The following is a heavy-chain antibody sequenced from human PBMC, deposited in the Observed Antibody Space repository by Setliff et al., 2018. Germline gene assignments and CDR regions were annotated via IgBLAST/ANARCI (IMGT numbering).Heavy chain of an antibody. D-gene: IGHD2-15*01. CDR3: ARRLPYFGMDV. V-gene: IGHV3-48*03. CDR2: THTDGITI. J-gene: IGHJ6*02. CDR1: GFTLKTYE. Sequence: PGGSLRLSCEASGFTLKTYEMIWVRQAPGKGLERVSKTHTDGITIYSDSVRGRFTIFRDSAKNSLHLQMTSLSAEDTAVYYCARRLPYFGMDVWGQGTTVTVSS.